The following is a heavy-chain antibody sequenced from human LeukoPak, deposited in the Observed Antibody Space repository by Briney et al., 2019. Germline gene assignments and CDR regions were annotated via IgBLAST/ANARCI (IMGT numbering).Heavy chain of an antibody. D-gene: IGHD7-27*01. CDR3: AKDPWGSRGYFDY. CDR2: ISGSGGNT. Sequence: PGGSLRLSCAASGFTFSSYAMIWVRQAPGKGLEWVSAISGSGGNTYYEDSVKGRFTIFRNNSKNTVYLRMNSLRAEDTAVYYCAKDPWGSRGYFDYWGQGTLVTVSS. V-gene: IGHV3-23*01. CDR1: GFTFSSYA. J-gene: IGHJ4*02.